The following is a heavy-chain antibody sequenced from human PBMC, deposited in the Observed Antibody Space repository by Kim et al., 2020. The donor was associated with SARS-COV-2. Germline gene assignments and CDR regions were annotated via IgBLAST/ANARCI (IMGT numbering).Heavy chain of an antibody. CDR3: YGSGSDDAFDI. D-gene: IGHD3-10*01. J-gene: IGHJ3*02. V-gene: IGHV3-15*01. CDR2: T. Sequence: TDYAAPVKGRFTISRDDSKNTLYLQMNSLKTEDTAVYYCYGSGSDDAFDIWGQGTMVTVSS.